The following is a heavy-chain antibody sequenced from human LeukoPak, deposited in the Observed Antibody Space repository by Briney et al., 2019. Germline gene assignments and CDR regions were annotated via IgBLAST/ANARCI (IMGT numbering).Heavy chain of an antibody. Sequence: ASVKVSCKASGGTFSSYAISWVRQAPGQGLEWMGRIIPIFGTANYAQKFQGRVTITTDESTSTAYMELSSLRSEDTAVYYCARGIAAAGYYFDYWGQGTLVTVSS. D-gene: IGHD6-13*01. V-gene: IGHV1-69*05. J-gene: IGHJ4*02. CDR2: IIPIFGTA. CDR1: GGTFSSYA. CDR3: ARGIAAAGYYFDY.